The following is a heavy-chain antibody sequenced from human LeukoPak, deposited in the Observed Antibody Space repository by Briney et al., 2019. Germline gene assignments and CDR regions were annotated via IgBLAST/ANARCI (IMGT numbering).Heavy chain of an antibody. J-gene: IGHJ4*02. CDR2: IKQDGSEK. V-gene: IGHV3-7*01. D-gene: IGHD1-26*01. CDR1: GFTFSSYW. CDR3: VRDRIREPQFLFDH. Sequence: GGSLRLSCAASGFTFSSYWMSWVRQAPGKGLEWVANIKQDGSEKYYVDSVKGRFTISRDNDEDSVYLQMNSLRGDDTAVYYCVRDRIREPQFLFDHWGQGVLVSVSS.